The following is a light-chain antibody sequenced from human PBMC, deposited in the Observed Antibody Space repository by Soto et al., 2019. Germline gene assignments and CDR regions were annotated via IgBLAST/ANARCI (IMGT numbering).Light chain of an antibody. CDR3: QQYHNYRT. Sequence: DIQMTQSPSTLPASVGDRVTITCRASQSISSWLAWYQQKPGKAPKLLIYKASSLESGVPSRFSGSGSGTEFTLTINSLQPDDFATYYCQQYHNYRTFGQGT. CDR1: QSISSW. V-gene: IGKV1-5*03. J-gene: IGKJ1*01. CDR2: KAS.